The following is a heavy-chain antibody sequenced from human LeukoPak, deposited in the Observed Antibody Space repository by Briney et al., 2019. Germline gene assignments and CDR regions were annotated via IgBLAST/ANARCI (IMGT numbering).Heavy chain of an antibody. CDR3: AKGKARYCSSTSCQQYNWFGP. Sequence: GGSLRLSCAASGFTFSSYAMSWVRQAPGKGLEWVSAISGSGGSTYYADSVKGRFTISRDNSKNTLYLQMNSLRAEDTAVYYCAKGKARYCSSTSCQQYNWFGPWGQGTLVTVSS. CDR2: ISGSGGST. V-gene: IGHV3-23*01. D-gene: IGHD2-2*01. CDR1: GFTFSSYA. J-gene: IGHJ5*02.